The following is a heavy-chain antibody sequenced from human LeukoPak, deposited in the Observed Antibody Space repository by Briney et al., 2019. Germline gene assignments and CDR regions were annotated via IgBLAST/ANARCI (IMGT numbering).Heavy chain of an antibody. CDR3: ATHYDSSGYYFDY. CDR1: GYTFTSYA. CDR2: INAGNGNT. Sequence: GASVKVSCKASGYTFTSYAMHWVRQAPGQRLEWMGWINAGNGNTKYSQKFQGRVTITRDTSASTAYMELSSQRSEDTAVYYCATHYDSSGYYFDYWGQGTLVTVSS. V-gene: IGHV1-3*01. J-gene: IGHJ4*02. D-gene: IGHD3-22*01.